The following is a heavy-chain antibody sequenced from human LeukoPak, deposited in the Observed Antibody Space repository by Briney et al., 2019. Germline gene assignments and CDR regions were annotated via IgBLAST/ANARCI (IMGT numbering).Heavy chain of an antibody. CDR2: IYYSGST. CDR3: ARGRMYYYGSGGPKFDY. CDR1: GGSISSSSYY. J-gene: IGHJ4*02. V-gene: IGHV4-39*07. D-gene: IGHD3-10*01. Sequence: PSETLSLTCTVSGGSISSSSYYWGWIRQPPGKGLEWIGSIYYSGSTYYNPSLKSRVTISVDTSKNQFSLKLSSVTAADTAVYYCARGRMYYYGSGGPKFDYWGQGTLVTVSS.